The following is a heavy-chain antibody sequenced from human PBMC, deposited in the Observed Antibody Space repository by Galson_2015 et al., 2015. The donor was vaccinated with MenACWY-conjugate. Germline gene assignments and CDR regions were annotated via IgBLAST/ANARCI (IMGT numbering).Heavy chain of an antibody. Sequence: SVKVSCKASGYTFTSYGITWVRQAPGQGLEWMGWISAYNGNTNYAQKLQGRVTMTTDTSTSTAYMELRSLRSDDTAVCYCARWLPGTFDAFDMWGQGTMVTVSS. D-gene: IGHD5-12*01. CDR1: GYTFTSYG. CDR2: ISAYNGNT. CDR3: ARWLPGTFDAFDM. J-gene: IGHJ3*02. V-gene: IGHV1-18*01.